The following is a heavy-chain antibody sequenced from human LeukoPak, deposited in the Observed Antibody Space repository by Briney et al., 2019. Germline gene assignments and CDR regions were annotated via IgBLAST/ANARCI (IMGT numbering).Heavy chain of an antibody. CDR3: ARDYGGNSRTPI. J-gene: IGHJ4*02. V-gene: IGHV3-53*01. D-gene: IGHD4-23*01. Sequence: GVSLRLSCAASGFTVSSNYMSWVRQAPGKGLEWVSVIYSGGSTYYADSVKGRFTIYRDNSQNPLHLQMNSLRAEDTAVYYCARDYGGNSRTPIWGQGTLVTVSS. CDR2: IYSGGST. CDR1: GFTVSSNY.